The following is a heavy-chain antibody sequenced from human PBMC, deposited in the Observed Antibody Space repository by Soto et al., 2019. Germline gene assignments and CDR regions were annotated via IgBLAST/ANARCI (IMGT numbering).Heavy chain of an antibody. CDR1: GGPVSSGSYY. V-gene: IGHV4-61*01. D-gene: IGHD6-19*01. CDR3: ARLSAAWFDP. CDR2: IYHSGST. Sequence: QVQLQESGPGLVKPSETLSLTCTVSGGPVSSGSYYWGWIRQPPGKGLEWIGYIYHSGSTNYNPSLKSRVTISVDTSKNQFSLSLTSVTAADTAVYYCARLSAAWFDPWGQGTLVTVAS. J-gene: IGHJ5*02.